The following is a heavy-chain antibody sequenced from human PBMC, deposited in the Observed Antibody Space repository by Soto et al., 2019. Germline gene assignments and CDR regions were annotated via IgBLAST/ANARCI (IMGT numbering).Heavy chain of an antibody. V-gene: IGHV1-69*13. CDR3: ARVLPADSSGTGDDAFEI. J-gene: IGHJ3*02. D-gene: IGHD3-22*01. CDR1: GGTFSSYA. CDR2: IIPIFGTA. Sequence: SVKVSCKASGGTFSSYAISWVRQAPGQGLEWMGGIIPIFGTANYAQKFQGRVTITADESTSTAYMELSSLRSEDTAVYYCARVLPADSSGTGDDAFEIWGQGSMVTVSS.